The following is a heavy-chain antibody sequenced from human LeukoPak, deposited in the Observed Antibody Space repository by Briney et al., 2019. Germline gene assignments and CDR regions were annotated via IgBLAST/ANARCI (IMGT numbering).Heavy chain of an antibody. D-gene: IGHD3/OR15-3a*01. CDR1: GGSISSGSYY. CDR3: AREFRTFFDY. J-gene: IGHJ4*02. Sequence: PSETLSLTCTVSGGSISSGSYYWSWIRQPAGKGLEWIGRIYTSGSTNYNPSLKSRVTISVDTSKNQFSLKLSSVTAADTAVYYCAREFRTFFDYWGQGTLVTVSS. CDR2: IYTSGST. V-gene: IGHV4-61*02.